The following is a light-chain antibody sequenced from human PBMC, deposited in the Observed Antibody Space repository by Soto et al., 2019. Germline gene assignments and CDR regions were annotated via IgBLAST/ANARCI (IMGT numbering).Light chain of an antibody. CDR1: SSNLAYNS. CDR3: GAWADSLNVYV. J-gene: IGLJ1*01. Sequence: QSVLTQPPSVSAAPGEDVTISCSGSSSNLAYNSLSWYQQLPGTAPKLLIYEDNKRPSGIPARFSGSKSGTSATLCITGLETGDEADYYCGAWADSLNVYVFGRMTKGTVL. V-gene: IGLV1-51*01. CDR2: EDN.